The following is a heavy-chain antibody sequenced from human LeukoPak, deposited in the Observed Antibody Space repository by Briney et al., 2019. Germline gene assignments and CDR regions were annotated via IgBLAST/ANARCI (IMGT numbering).Heavy chain of an antibody. D-gene: IGHD6-13*01. CDR3: ARMVAAAAGFVDY. J-gene: IGHJ4*02. CDR2: IYYSGST. V-gene: IGHV4-59*01. Sequence: PSETLSLTCTVSGGSISSYYWSWIRQPPGKGLEWTGYIYYSGSTNYNPSLKSRVTISVDTSKNQFSLKLSSVTAADTAVYYCARMVAAAAGFVDYWGQGTLVTVSS. CDR1: GGSISSYY.